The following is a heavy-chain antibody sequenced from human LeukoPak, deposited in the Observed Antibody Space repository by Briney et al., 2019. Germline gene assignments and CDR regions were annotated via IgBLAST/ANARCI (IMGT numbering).Heavy chain of an antibody. Sequence: GGSLRLSCAASGFTFSSYGMHWVRQAPGKGLEWVAVISYDGSNKYYADSVKGRFTISRDNSKNTLYLQMNSLRAEDTAVYYCARDPRVYGYFDYWGQGTLVTVSS. V-gene: IGHV3-30*03. J-gene: IGHJ4*02. CDR3: ARDPRVYGYFDY. CDR1: GFTFSSYG. CDR2: ISYDGSNK. D-gene: IGHD6-13*01.